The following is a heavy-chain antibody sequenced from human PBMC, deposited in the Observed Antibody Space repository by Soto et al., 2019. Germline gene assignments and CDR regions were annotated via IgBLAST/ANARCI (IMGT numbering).Heavy chain of an antibody. Sequence: QVQLQESGPGLVEPSETLSLTCTVSAASISSYFWTWIRQPAGKGLDWIGRISTSGTTNYNPSLKSRVTMSVDTSKNHFSLNLSSVTAADTAVYYCAREAGPDRWFDPWGQGTLVTVSS. J-gene: IGHJ5*02. CDR3: AREAGPDRWFDP. D-gene: IGHD6-19*01. V-gene: IGHV4-4*07. CDR2: ISTSGTT. CDR1: AASISSYF.